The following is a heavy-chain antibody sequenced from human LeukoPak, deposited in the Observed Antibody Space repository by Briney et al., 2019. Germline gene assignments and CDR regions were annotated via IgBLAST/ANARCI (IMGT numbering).Heavy chain of an antibody. J-gene: IGHJ6*02. CDR3: ARDRAMVYYYYGMDV. CDR2: IYYSGST. CDR1: GGSVSSGSYY. V-gene: IGHV4-61*01. Sequence: PSETLSLTCTVSGGSVSSGSYYWSWIRQPPGKGLEWIGYIYYSGSTNYNPSLKSRVTISVDTSKNQFSLKLSSVTAADTAVYYCARDRAMVYYYYGMDVWGQGTSVTVSS. D-gene: IGHD5-18*01.